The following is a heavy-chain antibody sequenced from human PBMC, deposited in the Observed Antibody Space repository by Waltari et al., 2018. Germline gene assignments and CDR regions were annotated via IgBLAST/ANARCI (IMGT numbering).Heavy chain of an antibody. CDR3: AREVVVVAATTVTTTYNWFDP. CDR1: GGSISSYY. J-gene: IGHJ5*02. V-gene: IGHV4-59*01. D-gene: IGHD2-15*01. Sequence: QVQLQESGPGLVKPSETLSLTCTVSGGSISSYYWSWIRQPPGKGLEWIGYIYYSGSTNYNPSLKSRVTISVDTSKNQFSLKLSSVTAADTAVYYCAREVVVVAATTVTTTYNWFDPWGQGTLVTVSS. CDR2: IYYSGST.